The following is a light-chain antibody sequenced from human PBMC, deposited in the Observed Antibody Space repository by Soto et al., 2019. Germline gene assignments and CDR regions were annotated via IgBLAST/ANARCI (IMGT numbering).Light chain of an antibody. J-gene: IGKJ2*01. CDR1: QRITNW. V-gene: IGKV1-5*03. CDR2: KAS. CDR3: QQYNSYPYT. Sequence: DIQMTQSPSTLSASIGDRVTITCRASQRITNWLVWYQQKPGKAPTLLIYKASSLESGVSSRFSGSGSGTEFTLTISSLQPDDVATYYCQQYNSYPYTFGQGTQLAIQ.